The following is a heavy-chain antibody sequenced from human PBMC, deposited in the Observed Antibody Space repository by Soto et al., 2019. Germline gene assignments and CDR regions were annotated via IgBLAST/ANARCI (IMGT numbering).Heavy chain of an antibody. CDR3: ARDRAEYSSSSGWFDP. J-gene: IGHJ5*02. V-gene: IGHV4-31*03. CDR1: GGSISSGGYY. CDR2: IYYSGST. Sequence: SETLSLTCTVSGGSISSGGYYWSWIRQHPGKGLEWIGYIYYSGSTYYNPSLKSRVTISVDTSKNQFSLKLSSVTAADTAVYYCARDRAEYSSSSGWFDPWGQGTLVTVSS. D-gene: IGHD6-6*01.